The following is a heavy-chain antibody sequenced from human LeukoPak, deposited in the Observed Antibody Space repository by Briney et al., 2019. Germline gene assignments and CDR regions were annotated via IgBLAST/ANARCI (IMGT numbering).Heavy chain of an antibody. CDR2: IWYDGSNK. V-gene: IGHV3-33*01. Sequence: GRSLRLSCAASGFTVSSYGMHWVRQSPGKGLEWVAVIWYDGSNKYYADSVKGRFTISRDNSKNTLYLQMNSLRAEDTAVYYCARFSALEYGMDVWGQGTTVTVSS. CDR1: GFTVSSYG. J-gene: IGHJ6*02. CDR3: ARFSALEYGMDV.